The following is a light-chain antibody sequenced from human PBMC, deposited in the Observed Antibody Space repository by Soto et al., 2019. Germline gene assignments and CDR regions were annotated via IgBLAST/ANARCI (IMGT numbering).Light chain of an antibody. V-gene: IGLV2-8*01. CDR3: SSFAGNNNFV. J-gene: IGLJ2*01. CDR1: SRDVGGYTC. CDR2: EVS. Sequence: QSALTQPPSASGSPGQSVPISCTGTSRDVGGYTCVSLYQHHPGKAPNLMISEVSTRPSAVPDRFSGSKSGNTASLTVSGLQAEDEADYYCSSFAGNNNFVFGGGTKLTVL.